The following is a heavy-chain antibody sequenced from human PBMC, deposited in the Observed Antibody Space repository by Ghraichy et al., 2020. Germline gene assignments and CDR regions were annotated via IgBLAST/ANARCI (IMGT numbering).Heavy chain of an antibody. Sequence: GGSLRLSCAASGFTFHDYTMHWVRQAPGKGLEWVSLIDRDGRTYYSDSVKGRFTISRDNSKNSLYLQMNYMRAEDAALYYCAKEALGGGLAVDVWGQGTVVTVSS. CDR1: GFTFHDYT. J-gene: IGHJ3*01. CDR3: AKEALGGGLAVDV. V-gene: IGHV3-43*01. CDR2: IDRDGRT. D-gene: IGHD3-16*01.